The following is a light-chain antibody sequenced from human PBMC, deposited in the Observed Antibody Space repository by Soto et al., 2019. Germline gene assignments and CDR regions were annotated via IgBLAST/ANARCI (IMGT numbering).Light chain of an antibody. CDR2: RNN. CDR3: AAWDDSLSGVV. Sequence: QSVLTQPPSASGTPGQRVTISCSGSSSNIGSKYVYWYQQLPGTAPKLLMYRNNQRSSGVPDRFSGSKSGTSASLAIRGLRSDDEAEYYCAAWDDSLSGVVFGGGTKLTVL. V-gene: IGLV1-47*01. CDR1: SSNIGSKY. J-gene: IGLJ2*01.